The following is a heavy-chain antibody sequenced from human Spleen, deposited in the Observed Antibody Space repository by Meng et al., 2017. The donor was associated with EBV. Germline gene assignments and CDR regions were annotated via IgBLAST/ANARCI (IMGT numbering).Heavy chain of an antibody. CDR3: IHGSSTSGSYYSY. CDR2: IFWDDDK. V-gene: IGHV2-5*02. J-gene: IGHJ1*01. CDR1: GFSLTTTGVG. Sequence: HTTLRESGPTLVTPTHTLTLTCSFSGFSLTTTGVGVGWIRQPPGKALEWLALIFWDDDKRYSPSLKSRLTITKDTSKNQVVLRMTSMDPVDTATYFCIHGSSTSGSYYSYWGQGTLVTVSS. D-gene: IGHD3-10*01.